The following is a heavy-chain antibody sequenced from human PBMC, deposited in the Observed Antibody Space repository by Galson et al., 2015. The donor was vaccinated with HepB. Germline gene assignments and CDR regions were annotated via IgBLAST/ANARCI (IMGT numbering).Heavy chain of an antibody. CDR1: GFTFSSYA. CDR3: ARGGLRYFDWLWGYFDY. J-gene: IGHJ4*02. V-gene: IGHV3-30-3*01. D-gene: IGHD3-9*01. Sequence: SLRLSCAASGFTFSSYALHWVRQAPGKGLEWVAVISYDGSNKYYADSVKGRFTISRDNSKNTLYLQMNSLRAEDTAVYYCARGGLRYFDWLWGYFDYWGQGTLVTVSS. CDR2: ISYDGSNK.